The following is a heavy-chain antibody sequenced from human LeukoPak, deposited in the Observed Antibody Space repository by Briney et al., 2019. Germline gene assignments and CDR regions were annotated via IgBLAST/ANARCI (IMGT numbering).Heavy chain of an antibody. CDR2: ISAYNGNT. J-gene: IGHJ4*02. Sequence: GASVKVSCKASGYTFTSYGISWGRQAPGQGLEWMGWISAYNGNTNYAQKLQGRVTMTTDTSTSTAYMELRSLRSDDTAVYYCARGAFLGDIVVVPAANDLDYWGQGTLVTVSS. CDR3: ARGAFLGDIVVVPAANDLDY. V-gene: IGHV1-18*01. CDR1: GYTFTSYG. D-gene: IGHD2-2*01.